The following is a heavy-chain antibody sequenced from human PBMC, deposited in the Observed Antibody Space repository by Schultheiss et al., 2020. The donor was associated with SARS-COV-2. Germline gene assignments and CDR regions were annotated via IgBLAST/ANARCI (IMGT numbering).Heavy chain of an antibody. CDR2: IYYSGST. J-gene: IGHJ6*02. V-gene: IGHV4-39*07. Sequence: SETLSLTCTVSGGSISSSSYYWGWIRQPPGKGLEWIGGIYYSGSTYYNPSLKSRVTISVDTSKNQFSLKLSSVTAADTAVYYCARRESWLQNYYYYYGMDVWGQGTTVTVSS. CDR3: ARRESWLQNYYYYYGMDV. CDR1: GGSISSSSYY. D-gene: IGHD5-12*01.